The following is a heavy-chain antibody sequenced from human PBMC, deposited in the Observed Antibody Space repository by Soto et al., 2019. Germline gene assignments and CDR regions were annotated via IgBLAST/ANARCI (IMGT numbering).Heavy chain of an antibody. CDR3: ARQPYYYDSSGYHPFDY. CDR2: IYHSGST. J-gene: IGHJ4*02. Sequence: QLQLQESGSGLVKPSQTLSLTCAVSGGSISSGGYSWSWIRQPPGKGLEWIGYIYHSGSTYYNPSLKSGVTISVDGSKNQFSLKLSSVTAADTAGHYCARQPYYYDSSGYHPFDYWGQGTLVTVSS. V-gene: IGHV4-30-2*01. D-gene: IGHD3-22*01. CDR1: GGSISSGGYS.